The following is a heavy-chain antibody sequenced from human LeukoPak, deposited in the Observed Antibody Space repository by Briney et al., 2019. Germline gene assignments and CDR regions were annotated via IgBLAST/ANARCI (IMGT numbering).Heavy chain of an antibody. CDR3: AASKTISGRFDI. J-gene: IGHJ3*02. D-gene: IGHD3-3*01. CDR2: ISWNSGSI. V-gene: IGHV3-9*01. CDR1: GFTFDVYA. Sequence: GRSLRLSCAASGFTFDVYAMHWVRQAPGKGLEWVSGISWNSGSIGYADSVKGRFTISRGNAKNSLFVQMNSLTTEDTALYYCAASKTISGRFDIWGQGTMVTVSS.